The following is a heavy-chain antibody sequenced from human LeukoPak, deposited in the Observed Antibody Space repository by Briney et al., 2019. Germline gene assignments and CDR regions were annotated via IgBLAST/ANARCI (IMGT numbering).Heavy chain of an antibody. CDR3: ARTSSSGLVGGYYFDY. J-gene: IGHJ4*02. CDR2: IYHSGST. V-gene: IGHV4-38-2*02. CDR1: GYSISSGYY. D-gene: IGHD6-19*01. Sequence: SETLSLTCTVSGYSISSGYYWGWIRQPPGKGLEWIGSIYHSGSTYYNPTLKSRVTISVDTSKNQFSLKLSSVTAADTAVYYCARTSSSGLVGGYYFDYWGQGTLVTVSS.